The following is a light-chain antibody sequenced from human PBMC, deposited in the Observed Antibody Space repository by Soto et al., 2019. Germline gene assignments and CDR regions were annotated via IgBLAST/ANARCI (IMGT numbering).Light chain of an antibody. Sequence: QSVLTQPASVSGSPGQSITISCTGTSSDVGGYNYVSWYQQHPGKAPKLMIYEVSNRPSGVSNRFSGSKSGKTASLTISGLQAEDEADYYCSSYTSSSTPHVFGTGTKLTVL. CDR2: EVS. CDR1: SSDVGGYNY. CDR3: SSYTSSSTPHV. J-gene: IGLJ1*01. V-gene: IGLV2-14*01.